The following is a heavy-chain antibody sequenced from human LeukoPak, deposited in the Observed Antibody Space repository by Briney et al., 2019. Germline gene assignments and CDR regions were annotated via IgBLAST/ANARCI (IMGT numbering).Heavy chain of an antibody. J-gene: IGHJ6*03. CDR3: ARDPHYYMDV. CDR1: GGSISNCY. CDR2: IHTSGST. Sequence: KSSETLSLTCTVSGGSISNCYCSWIRQPAGKGLEWIGRIHTSGSTSYNSSLKSRVTMSVDTPKNQFSLKLSSVTAADTAVYYCARDPHYYMDVWGKGTTVIISS. V-gene: IGHV4-4*07.